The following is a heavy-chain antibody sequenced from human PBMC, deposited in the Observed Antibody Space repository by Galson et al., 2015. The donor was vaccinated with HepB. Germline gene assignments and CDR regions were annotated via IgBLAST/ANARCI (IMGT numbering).Heavy chain of an antibody. V-gene: IGHV1-69*06. CDR2: IIPMFATS. CDR3: ARGGDITTGGDHGPDV. Sequence: SVKVSCKASGGTFSTYPISWVRQAPGQGLEWMGGIIPMFATSHYAQTFQGRVTMTADKSTSTAYMELNGLTSQDTAVYYCARGGDITTGGDHGPDVWDQGTTVTVSS. CDR1: GGTFSTYP. D-gene: IGHD2-21*02. J-gene: IGHJ6*02.